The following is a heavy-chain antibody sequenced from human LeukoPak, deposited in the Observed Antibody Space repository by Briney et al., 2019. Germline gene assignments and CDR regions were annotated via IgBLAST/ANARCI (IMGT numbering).Heavy chain of an antibody. D-gene: IGHD2/OR15-2a*01. CDR3: ARKNDFEI. Sequence: SETLSLTCSVSGGSISSDHWHWIRQTPGKGLEWIGCIYYSGRTYYYPSLKSRLTISVDMSKSQFSLRLTSVTAADTAVYYCARKNDFEIWGQGTLVTVSS. CDR2: IYYSGRT. J-gene: IGHJ3*02. V-gene: IGHV4-59*01. CDR1: GGSISSDH.